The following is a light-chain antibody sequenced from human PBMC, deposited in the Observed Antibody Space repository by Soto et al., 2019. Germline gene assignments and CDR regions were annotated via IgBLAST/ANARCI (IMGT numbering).Light chain of an antibody. Sequence: EIVFTQSPSTLSLSPGERATLSCRASQSVSSDLAWYQQKPGQAPRLLIYGASSRATGIPDRFSGSGSGTDFTLTISRLEPEDFAVYYCQQYGSSPRTFGQGTKVDI. CDR3: QQYGSSPRT. CDR1: QSVSSD. J-gene: IGKJ1*01. V-gene: IGKV3-20*01. CDR2: GAS.